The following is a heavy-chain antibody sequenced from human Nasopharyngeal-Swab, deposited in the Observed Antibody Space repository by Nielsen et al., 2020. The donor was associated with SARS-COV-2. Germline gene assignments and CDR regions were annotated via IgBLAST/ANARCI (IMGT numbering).Heavy chain of an antibody. D-gene: IGHD5-12*01. CDR1: GFTFSSYW. V-gene: IGHV3-74*01. J-gene: IGHJ4*02. CDR2: ISSDGSST. CDR3: ATPRGFSGYDYGY. Sequence: GESLKISCAASGFTFSSYWMHWVRQAPGKGLVWVSRISSDGSSTSYADSVKGRFTISRDNVKNTLYLQMNSLRADDTAVYYCATPRGFSGYDYGYWGQGNLVTVSS.